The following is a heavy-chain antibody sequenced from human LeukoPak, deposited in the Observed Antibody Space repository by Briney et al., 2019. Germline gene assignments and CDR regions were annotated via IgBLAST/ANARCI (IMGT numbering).Heavy chain of an antibody. Sequence: SVKVSCKASGGTFSSYAISWVRQAPGQGLEWMGGIIPIFGTANYAQKFQGRVTITADRSTTTAYMELSSLRSEDTAVYYCARTPSHYEDAFDIWGQRTMVTVSS. J-gene: IGHJ3*02. V-gene: IGHV1-69*06. CDR2: IIPIFGTA. CDR1: GGTFSSYA. CDR3: ARTPSHYEDAFDI. D-gene: IGHD4-17*01.